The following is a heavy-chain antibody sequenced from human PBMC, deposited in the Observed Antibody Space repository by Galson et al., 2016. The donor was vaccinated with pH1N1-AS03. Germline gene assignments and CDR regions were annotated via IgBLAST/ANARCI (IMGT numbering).Heavy chain of an antibody. Sequence: SLRLSCAASEFSFSRFAMSWVRRAPGQGLEWVASIGGRSGVTYYPASVKGRFTISRDNSRNILDLQMSNLRAEDTARYFCVKDFGIGWELQHFDWWGQGTLLTVSS. CDR3: VKDFGIGWELQHFDW. D-gene: IGHD1-26*01. CDR2: IGGRSGVT. CDR1: EFSFSRFA. J-gene: IGHJ4*02. V-gene: IGHV3-23*01.